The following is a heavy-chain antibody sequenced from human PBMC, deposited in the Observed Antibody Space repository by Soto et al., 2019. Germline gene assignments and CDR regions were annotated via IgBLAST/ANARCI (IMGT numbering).Heavy chain of an antibody. CDR1: GGSFSGYY. J-gene: IGHJ4*02. D-gene: IGHD3-10*01. V-gene: IGHV4-34*01. Sequence: QVHLQQWGAGLLKPSETLSLTCAVYGGSFSGYYWSWIRQPPGKGLEWIGEINHSGSTNYNPSLKSRVTQSVDKSKNQFSLKLSSVTAADTAVYYCASTAGILLWFGEARYYFDYWGQGTLVTV. CDR2: INHSGST. CDR3: ASTAGILLWFGEARYYFDY.